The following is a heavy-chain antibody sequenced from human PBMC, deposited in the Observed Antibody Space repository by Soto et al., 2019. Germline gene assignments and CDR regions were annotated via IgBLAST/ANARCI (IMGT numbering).Heavy chain of an antibody. V-gene: IGHV4-61*01. Sequence: SETLSLTCTFSCVSITSGSYYWAWIRQPPGKGLEWLGYIYHGGATTYNASFKSRVTISIDTSKNQFFLKVNSVTAADTAVYYCARLDYDILTGPRDAASDYWGQGTLVTVSS. D-gene: IGHD3-9*01. CDR3: ARLDYDILTGPRDAASDY. CDR2: IYHGGAT. CDR1: CVSITSGSYY. J-gene: IGHJ4*02.